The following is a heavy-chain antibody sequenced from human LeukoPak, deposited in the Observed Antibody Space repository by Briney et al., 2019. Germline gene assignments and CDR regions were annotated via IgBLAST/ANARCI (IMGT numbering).Heavy chain of an antibody. CDR3: ASDYGDAFDV. Sequence: GGSLRLSCAASGFTFSNYWMHWVRQAPGKGLVWVSLINSDGSSTNYADSVKGRFTIYRDNAKNTLYLQMNSLRAEDTAVYYCASDYGDAFDVWGQGTMVTVSS. J-gene: IGHJ3*01. CDR1: GFTFSNYW. D-gene: IGHD4-17*01. CDR2: INSDGSST. V-gene: IGHV3-74*01.